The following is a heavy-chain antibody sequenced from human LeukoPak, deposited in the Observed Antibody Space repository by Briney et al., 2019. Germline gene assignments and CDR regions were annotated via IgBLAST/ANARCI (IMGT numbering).Heavy chain of an antibody. Sequence: SETLSLTCTVSGGSITRGTNYWGWIRQPPGKGLEWIGSIYYSGTTYYSPSLKSRVTISIDTSKNQVSLKLTSVTATDTAVYYCARHNPYFDYWGQGTLVTVSS. CDR2: IYYSGTT. J-gene: IGHJ4*02. CDR1: GGSITRGTNY. V-gene: IGHV4-39*01. CDR3: ARHNPYFDY. D-gene: IGHD1-14*01.